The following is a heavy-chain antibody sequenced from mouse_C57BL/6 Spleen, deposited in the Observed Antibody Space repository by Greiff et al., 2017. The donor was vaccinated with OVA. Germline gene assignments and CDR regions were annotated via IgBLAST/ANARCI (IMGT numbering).Heavy chain of an antibody. J-gene: IGHJ4*01. V-gene: IGHV2-5*01. Sequence: HVQLQQSGPGLVQPSQSLSITCTVSGFSLTSYGVHWVRQSPGKGLEWLGVIWRGGSTDYNAAFMSRLSITKDNSKSQVFFKMNSLQADDTAIYYCAKNNPKGDAMDYWGQGTSVTVSS. D-gene: IGHD1-3*01. CDR1: GFSLTSYG. CDR3: AKNNPKGDAMDY. CDR2: IWRGGST.